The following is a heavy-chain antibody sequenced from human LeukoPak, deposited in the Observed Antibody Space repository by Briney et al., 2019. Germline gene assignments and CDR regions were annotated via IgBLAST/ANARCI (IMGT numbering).Heavy chain of an antibody. J-gene: IGHJ6*02. CDR3: ARLIVPAAIQGIYFYYYGMDV. CDR1: GGSISSGGYY. V-gene: IGHV4-31*03. CDR2: IYYSGST. D-gene: IGHD2-2*02. Sequence: SETLSLTCTVSGGSISSGGYYWSWIRQHPGKGLEWIGYIYYSGSTYYNPSLKSRVTISVDTSKNQFSLKLSSVTAADTAVYYCARLIVPAAIQGIYFYYYGMDVWGQGTTVTVSS.